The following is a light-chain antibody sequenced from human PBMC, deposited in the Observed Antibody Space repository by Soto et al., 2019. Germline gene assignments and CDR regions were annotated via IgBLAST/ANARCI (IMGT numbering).Light chain of an antibody. V-gene: IGKV3-20*01. J-gene: IGKJ1*01. CDR1: QSLSSSQ. CDR3: QQYGSSPRT. CDR2: DAS. Sequence: EIVFTQSPGTLSLSPVERATLSCRASQSLSSSQLAWYQQKPGQAPRLLIHDASSRATGISDRFTGSGSGTDFTLTITTLEPEDFAVYYCQQYGSSPRTFGLGAKVDIK.